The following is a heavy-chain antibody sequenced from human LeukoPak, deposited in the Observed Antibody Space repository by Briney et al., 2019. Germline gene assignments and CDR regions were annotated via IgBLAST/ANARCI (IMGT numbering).Heavy chain of an antibody. CDR1: GGTFSSYA. D-gene: IGHD1-20*01. J-gene: IGHJ6*04. Sequence: SVKVSCKASGGTFSSYAIGWVRRAPGQGLEWMGGIIPIFGTANYAQKFQGRVTITADESTSTAYMELSSLRSEDTAVYYCASLTGTTRGGYYYYYGMDVWGKGTTVTVSS. V-gene: IGHV1-69*01. CDR3: ASLTGTTRGGYYYYYGMDV. CDR2: IIPIFGTA.